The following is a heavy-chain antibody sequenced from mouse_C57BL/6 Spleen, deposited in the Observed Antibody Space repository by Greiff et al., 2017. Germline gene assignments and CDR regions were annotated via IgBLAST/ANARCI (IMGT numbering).Heavy chain of an antibody. CDR2: ISGGGGNT. CDR3: ARRGYRIDY. Sequence: EVKLVESGGGLVKPGGSLKLSCAASGFTFSSYTMSWVRQTPEKRLEWVATISGGGGNTYYPDCVTGRFTISSDNAKNTLYLRRSSLRSEDAALYCCARRGYRIDYWGQGTTLTVSS. CDR1: GFTFSSYT. D-gene: IGHD2-14*01. V-gene: IGHV5-9*01. J-gene: IGHJ2*01.